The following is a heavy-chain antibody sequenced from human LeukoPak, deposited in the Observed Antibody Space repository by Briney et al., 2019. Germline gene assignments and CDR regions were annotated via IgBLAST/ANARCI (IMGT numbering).Heavy chain of an antibody. Sequence: GGSLRLSCAASGFTFDDYGMSWVRQAPGKGLEWVSGINWNGGSTGYEDSVKGRFTISRDNAKNSLYLQMNSLRAEDTALYYCARRSGRTNYYMDVWGKGTTVTVSS. V-gene: IGHV3-20*04. CDR1: GFTFDDYG. D-gene: IGHD6-19*01. CDR2: INWNGGST. CDR3: ARRSGRTNYYMDV. J-gene: IGHJ6*03.